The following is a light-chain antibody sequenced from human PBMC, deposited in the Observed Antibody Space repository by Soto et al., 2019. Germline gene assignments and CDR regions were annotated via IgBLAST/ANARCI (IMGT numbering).Light chain of an antibody. CDR2: WAS. V-gene: IGKV4-1*01. Sequence: DIVMTQSPDSLAVSLGERATIDCKSSQSVLHSSNNKNYLAWYQQKSGQPPKLLIYWASVRASGVPDRFSGSGSGTDFTLTISSLQAEDVAVYYCQQYQYIPQTFGQGTQLESK. J-gene: IGKJ2*01. CDR3: QQYQYIPQT. CDR1: QSVLHSSNNKNY.